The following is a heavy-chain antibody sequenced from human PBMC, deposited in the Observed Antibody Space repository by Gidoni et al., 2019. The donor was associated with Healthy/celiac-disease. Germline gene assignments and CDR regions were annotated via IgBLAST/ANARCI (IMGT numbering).Heavy chain of an antibody. V-gene: IGHV3-23*01. D-gene: IGHD2-15*01. CDR1: GFTFSSYA. CDR3: AKGRGAICSGGSCYSYYYGMDV. Sequence: EVQLLESGGGLVQPGGSLRLSCAASGFTFSSYAMSWVRQAPGKGLEWVSAISGSGGSTYYADSVKGRFTISRDNSKNTLYLQMNSLRAEDTAVYYCAKGRGAICSGGSCYSYYYGMDVWGQGTTVTVSS. CDR2: ISGSGGST. J-gene: IGHJ6*02.